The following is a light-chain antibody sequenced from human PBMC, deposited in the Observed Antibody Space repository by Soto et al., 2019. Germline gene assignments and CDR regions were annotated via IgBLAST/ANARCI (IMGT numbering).Light chain of an antibody. V-gene: IGKV1-16*02. Sequence: DIQMTQSPSSLSASVGDRVTITCRASQDISNFLAWFQQKPGKAPKSLIYAASRLQSGVPSKFSGRGSGTDFTLTISSLQPEDSAAYYCLQYDSYPLAFGGGTKVEIK. CDR2: AAS. CDR1: QDISNF. J-gene: IGKJ4*01. CDR3: LQYDSYPLA.